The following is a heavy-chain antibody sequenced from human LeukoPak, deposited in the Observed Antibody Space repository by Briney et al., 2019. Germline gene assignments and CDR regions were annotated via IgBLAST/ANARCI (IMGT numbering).Heavy chain of an antibody. V-gene: IGHV4-59*01. D-gene: IGHD2-21*02. CDR3: ARDGVTAHNWFDP. Sequence: SETLSLTCTVSGGSISSYYWSWIRQPPGKGLEWIGYIYYSGNTNYNPSLKSRVTISVDTSKNQFSLKVSSVTAADTAVYYCARDGVTAHNWFDPWGQGTLVTVSS. J-gene: IGHJ5*02. CDR1: GGSISSYY. CDR2: IYYSGNT.